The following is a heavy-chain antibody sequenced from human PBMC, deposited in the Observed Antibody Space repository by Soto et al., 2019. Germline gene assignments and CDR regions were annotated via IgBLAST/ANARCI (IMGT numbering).Heavy chain of an antibody. Sequence: GESLKISCKGSGYSFISNWIGWVRQMPGKGLEWMGIIYPGDSDTRYSPSFQGQVTISADKSIRTAYLQWSSLKASDTAMYYCARSRSSGWYVYGMDVWGHGTTVTVSS. CDR1: GYSFISNW. D-gene: IGHD6-19*01. CDR3: ARSRSSGWYVYGMDV. V-gene: IGHV5-51*01. J-gene: IGHJ6*02. CDR2: IYPGDSDT.